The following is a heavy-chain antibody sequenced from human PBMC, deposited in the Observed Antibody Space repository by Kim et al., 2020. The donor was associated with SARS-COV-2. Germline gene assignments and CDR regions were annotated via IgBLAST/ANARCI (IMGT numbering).Heavy chain of an antibody. CDR3: ARPKSGNYYAEVGY. Sequence: ARSDKGRSTISRDNSKSYLYLQRNSLRAEDTAVYYCARPKSGNYYAEVGYWGQGTLVTVSS. V-gene: IGHV3-30*01. J-gene: IGHJ4*02. D-gene: IGHD1-26*01.